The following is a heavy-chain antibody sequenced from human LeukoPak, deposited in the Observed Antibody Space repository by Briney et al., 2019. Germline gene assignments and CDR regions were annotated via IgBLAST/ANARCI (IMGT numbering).Heavy chain of an antibody. V-gene: IGHV3-21*01. D-gene: IGHD5-18*01. Sequence: PGGSLRLSCAASGFTFSSYSMNWVRQAPGKGLEWVSSISSRSSYIYYADSVKGRFTISRDNAKNSLYLQMNSLRAEDTAVYYCARAAMVTGRKYYFDYWGQGTLVTVSS. CDR2: ISSRSSYI. CDR3: ARAAMVTGRKYYFDY. J-gene: IGHJ4*02. CDR1: GFTFSSYS.